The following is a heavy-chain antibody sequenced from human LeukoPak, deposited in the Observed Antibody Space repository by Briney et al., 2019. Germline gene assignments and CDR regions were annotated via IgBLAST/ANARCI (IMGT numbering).Heavy chain of an antibody. Sequence: ASVKVSCKASGYTFTGYYMHWVRQAPRQGLEWMGWINPNSGGTNYAQKFQGWVTMTRDTSISTAYMELSRLRSDDTAVYYCAREAVVTPGYYYYGMDVWGQGTTVTVSS. V-gene: IGHV1-2*04. CDR3: AREAVVTPGYYYYGMDV. J-gene: IGHJ6*02. D-gene: IGHD4-23*01. CDR1: GYTFTGYY. CDR2: INPNSGGT.